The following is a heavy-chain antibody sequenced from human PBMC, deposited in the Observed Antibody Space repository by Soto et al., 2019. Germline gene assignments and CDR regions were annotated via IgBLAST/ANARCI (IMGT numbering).Heavy chain of an antibody. Sequence: PGKSLKISCQASGYSFSNFWIAWVRQMPGEGLEWLGIIYPDDSDTRYSPSFQGQVTISADKSISTAYLQWGSLKASDTAMYYCARPRLAGAHYYYGMDVWGQGTKVTVSS. CDR2: IYPDDSDT. J-gene: IGHJ6*02. CDR1: GYSFSNFW. CDR3: ARPRLAGAHYYYGMDV. V-gene: IGHV5-51*03.